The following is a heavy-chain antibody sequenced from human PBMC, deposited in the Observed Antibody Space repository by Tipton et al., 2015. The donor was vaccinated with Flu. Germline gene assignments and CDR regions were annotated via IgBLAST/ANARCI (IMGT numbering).Heavy chain of an antibody. J-gene: IGHJ5*02. Sequence: TLSLTCTVSSGSIRSTNYFCAWIRQPPGKRLELIGSIYPSGTTYYNPSLKSRVTISVDTSKNQFSLKLTSVTAADTAVYYCARPTVTAGFDPWGPGTLVTVSS. CDR1: SGSIRSTNYF. D-gene: IGHD4-17*01. CDR3: ARPTVTAGFDP. V-gene: IGHV4-39*01. CDR2: IYPSGTT.